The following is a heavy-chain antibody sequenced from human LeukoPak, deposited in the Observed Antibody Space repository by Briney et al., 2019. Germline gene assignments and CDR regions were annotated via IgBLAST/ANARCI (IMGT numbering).Heavy chain of an antibody. CDR1: GGSFSGYY. J-gene: IGHJ4*02. V-gene: IGHV4-34*01. D-gene: IGHD2-2*02. Sequence: SETLSLTCAVYGGSFSGYYWSWIRQPPGKGLEWIGEINHSGSTNYNPSLKGRVTISVDTSKNQFSPKLSSVTAADTAVYYCARQIYPYYFDYWGQGTLVTVSS. CDR3: ARQIYPYYFDY. CDR2: INHSGST.